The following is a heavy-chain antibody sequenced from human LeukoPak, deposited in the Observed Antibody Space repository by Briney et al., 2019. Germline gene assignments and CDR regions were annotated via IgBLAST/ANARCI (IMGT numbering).Heavy chain of an antibody. CDR3: ARTNDSFDY. CDR1: GGSISSSDYY. Sequence: SETLSLTCTVSGGSISSSDYYWGWIRQPPGKGLEWIGYIYYSGSTYYNPSLKSRVTISVDTSKNQFSLKLSSVTAADTAVYYCARTNDSFDYWGQGTLVTVSS. CDR2: IYYSGST. V-gene: IGHV4-30-4*08. J-gene: IGHJ4*02. D-gene: IGHD2-21*02.